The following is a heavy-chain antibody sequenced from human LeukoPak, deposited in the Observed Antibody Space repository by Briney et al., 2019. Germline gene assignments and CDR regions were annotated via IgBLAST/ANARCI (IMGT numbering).Heavy chain of an antibody. Sequence: PSETLSLTYTVSGGSISSSSYYWGWIRQPPGKGLERIGRIYYNGSTYYNPSLKSRVTISVDTSKNQFSLKLSSVTAADTAVYYCARHLRSPGFDLWGRGTLVTVSS. CDR3: ARHLRSPGFDL. V-gene: IGHV4-39*01. CDR1: GGSISSSSYY. CDR2: IYYNGST. J-gene: IGHJ2*01.